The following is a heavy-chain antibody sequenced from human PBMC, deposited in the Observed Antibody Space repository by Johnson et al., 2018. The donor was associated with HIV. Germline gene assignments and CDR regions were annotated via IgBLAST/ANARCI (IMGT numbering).Heavy chain of an antibody. D-gene: IGHD1-26*01. J-gene: IGHJ3*02. CDR3: AREWDPRTPDAFES. V-gene: IGHV3-30*04. CDR2: ISYDGSNK. Sequence: QVQLVESGGGLVKPGGSLRLSCAASGFTFSSYAMHWVRQAPGKGLEWVAVISYDGSNKYYADSVKGRFTISRDNSKNTLYLQMNSLRAEDTAVYYCAREWDPRTPDAFESWGQGTMVTVSS. CDR1: GFTFSSYA.